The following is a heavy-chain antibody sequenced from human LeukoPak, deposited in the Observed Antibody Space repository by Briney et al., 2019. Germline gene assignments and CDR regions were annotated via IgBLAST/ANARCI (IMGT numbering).Heavy chain of an antibody. V-gene: IGHV4-34*01. CDR1: GGSFSGYY. Sequence: SETLSVTSALYGGSFSGYYWSRIPQPPRKGLEWMWEINHSGSTNYNPSLKSRVTISVDTSKNQFSLKLSSVTAADTAVYYCGAYYDSSGYYYWGQGTLVTVSS. CDR3: GAYYDSSGYYY. J-gene: IGHJ4*02. D-gene: IGHD3-22*01. CDR2: INHSGST.